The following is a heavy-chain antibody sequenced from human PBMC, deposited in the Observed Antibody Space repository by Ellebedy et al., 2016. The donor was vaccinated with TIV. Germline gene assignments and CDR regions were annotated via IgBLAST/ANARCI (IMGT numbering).Heavy chain of an antibody. CDR3: ARRITMVRGVITHYYYAMDV. Sequence: GESLKISCAASGFTFSSYAMSWVRQAPGRGLEWVSSISVNGGSTFYAVSVKGRFTISRDTSKNTLYLQMNSLRAEDKTVYYCARRITMVRGVITHYYYAMDVWGQGTTVTVSS. CDR2: ISVNGGST. J-gene: IGHJ6*02. V-gene: IGHV3-23*01. D-gene: IGHD3-10*01. CDR1: GFTFSSYA.